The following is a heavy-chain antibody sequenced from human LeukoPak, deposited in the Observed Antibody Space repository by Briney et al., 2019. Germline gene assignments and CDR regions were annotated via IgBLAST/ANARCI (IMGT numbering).Heavy chain of an antibody. CDR2: INPTGGST. CDR1: GYTFTSYY. V-gene: IGHV1-46*01. D-gene: IGHD1-26*01. Sequence: ASVKVSCKASGYTFTSYYMHWVRQAPGQGLEWMGMINPTGGSTGYAQKFQGRVTMTRDMSTSTDYMELSSLRSEDTAIYYCARDNSVGDNAWWFDPWGQGTLVTVSS. J-gene: IGHJ5*02. CDR3: ARDNSVGDNAWWFDP.